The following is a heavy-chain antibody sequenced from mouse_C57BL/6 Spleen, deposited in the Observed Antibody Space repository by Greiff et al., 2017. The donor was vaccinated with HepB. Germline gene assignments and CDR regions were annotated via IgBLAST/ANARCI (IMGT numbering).Heavy chain of an antibody. CDR2: IYPGSGNT. Sequence: QVHVKQSGAELVRPGASVKLSCKASGYTFTDYYINWVKQRPGQGLEWIARIYPGSGNTYYNEKFKGKATLTAEKSSSTAYMQLSSLTSEDSAVYFCARSTGNWYFDVWGTGTTVTVSS. V-gene: IGHV1-76*01. J-gene: IGHJ1*03. CDR3: ARSTGNWYFDV. CDR1: GYTFTDYY. D-gene: IGHD4-1*01.